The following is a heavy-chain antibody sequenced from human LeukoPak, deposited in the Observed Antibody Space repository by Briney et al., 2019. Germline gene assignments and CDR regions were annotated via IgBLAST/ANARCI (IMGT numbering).Heavy chain of an antibody. Sequence: PSETLSLTCAVYGGSFSGYYWSWIRQPPGKGLEWIGEINHSGSTNYNPSLKSRVTISVDTSKNQFSLKLSSVTAADTAVYYCAREGGWRYYYYMDVWGKGTTVTVSS. V-gene: IGHV4-34*01. CDR3: AREGGWRYYYYMDV. CDR1: GGSFSGYY. CDR2: INHSGST. J-gene: IGHJ6*03. D-gene: IGHD6-19*01.